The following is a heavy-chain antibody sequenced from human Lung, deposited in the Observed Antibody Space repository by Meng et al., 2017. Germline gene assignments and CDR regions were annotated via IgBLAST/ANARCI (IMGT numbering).Heavy chain of an antibody. CDR1: GGSFSDYY. Sequence: QVPLQQGGAGLFMPSETLSLTVVVSGGSFSDYYWGWIRQPPGKGLEWIGEINHSGSTNYNPSLESRATISVDTSQNNLSLKLSSVTAADSAVYYCARGPTTMAHDFDYWGQGTLVTVSS. D-gene: IGHD4-11*01. CDR3: ARGPTTMAHDFDY. J-gene: IGHJ4*02. V-gene: IGHV4-34*01. CDR2: INHSGST.